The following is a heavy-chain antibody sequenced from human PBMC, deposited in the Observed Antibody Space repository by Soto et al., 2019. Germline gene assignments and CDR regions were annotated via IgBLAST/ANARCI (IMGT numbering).Heavy chain of an antibody. CDR3: APSHYDILTGYWNYFDY. V-gene: IGHV3-48*01. J-gene: IGHJ4*02. Sequence: GGSLRLSCAASGFTFSSYSMNWVRQAPGKGLEWVSYISSSSSTIYYADSVKGRFTISRDNAKNSLYLQMNSLRAEDTAVYYCAPSHYDILTGYWNYFDYWGQGTLVTVSS. D-gene: IGHD3-9*01. CDR1: GFTFSSYS. CDR2: ISSSSSTI.